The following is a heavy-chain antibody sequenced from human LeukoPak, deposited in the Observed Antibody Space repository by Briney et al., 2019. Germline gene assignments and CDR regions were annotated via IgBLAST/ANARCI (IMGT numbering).Heavy chain of an antibody. CDR2: IYTSGST. V-gene: IGHV4-4*09. Sequence: SETLSLTCTVSGGSISSYYWSWIRQPPGKGLEWIGYIYTSGSTNYNPSLKSRVTISVDTSKNQFSLKLSSVTAADTAVYYCASHVGVAGWFDPWGQGTLVTVSS. CDR3: ASHVGVAGWFDP. CDR1: GGSISSYY. J-gene: IGHJ5*02. D-gene: IGHD2-8*01.